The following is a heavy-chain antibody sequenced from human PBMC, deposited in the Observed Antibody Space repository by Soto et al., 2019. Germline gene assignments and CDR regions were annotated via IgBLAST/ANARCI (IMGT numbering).Heavy chain of an antibody. CDR2: ITRSGGTT. CDR1: GSTMPISA. J-gene: IGHJ5*02. CDR3: AHTNKAAHPNWFDP. V-gene: IGHV3-23*01. D-gene: IGHD6-25*01. Sequence: LQLMQSGGCLVQPGRSLRLSCAASGSTMPISAMSSVRKAPGKGLEWVSTITRSGGTTYYADSVKGRFTISRDNSKNTQYLQLKSLGAEYTAAYYCAHTNKAAHPNWFDPVGQGTLVTVSP.